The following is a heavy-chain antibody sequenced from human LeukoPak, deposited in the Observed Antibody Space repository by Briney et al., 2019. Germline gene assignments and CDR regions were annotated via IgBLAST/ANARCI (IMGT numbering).Heavy chain of an antibody. D-gene: IGHD1-14*01. CDR3: TTDRGITIRPLFDY. Sequence: GGSLRLSCAASGFTFSSYGMHWVRQAPGKGLEWVGHVKSKPDGGTIHYAAPVKGRFTISRDDSKNMVYLQMNGLKIEDTAVYYCTTDRGITIRPLFDYWGQGTLVTVSS. CDR2: VKSKPDGGTI. J-gene: IGHJ4*02. CDR1: GFTFSSYG. V-gene: IGHV3-15*01.